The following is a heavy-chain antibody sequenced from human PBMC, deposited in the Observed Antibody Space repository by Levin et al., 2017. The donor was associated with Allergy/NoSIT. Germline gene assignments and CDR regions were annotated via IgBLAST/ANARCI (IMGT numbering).Heavy chain of an antibody. J-gene: IGHJ3*02. CDR3: ARKLRGNSPDDAFDI. D-gene: IGHD5-12*01. V-gene: IGHV3-7*03. CDR1: GFIFRDYW. CDR2: IDQDGSQR. Sequence: PGESLKISCAAAGFIFRDYWMTWVRQTPGRGLEWVANIDQDGSQRYYVDSVKGRFTISRDNANNSVYLEMNYLREDDTAVYYCARKLRGNSPDDAFDIWGHGTMVTFSS.